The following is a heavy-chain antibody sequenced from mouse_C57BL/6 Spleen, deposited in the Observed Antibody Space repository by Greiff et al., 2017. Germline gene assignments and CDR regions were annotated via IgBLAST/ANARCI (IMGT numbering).Heavy chain of an antibody. CDR2: INPNNGGT. D-gene: IGHD2-10*01. CDR1: GYTFTDSN. Sequence: VQLQQSGPELVKPGASVKIPCKASGYTFTDSNMDWVKQSHGKSLEWIGDINPNNGGTIYNQKFKGKATLTVDKSSSTAYMELRSLTSEDTAVYYCARWAYYGNYVTFFDYWGQGTTLTVSS. J-gene: IGHJ2*01. CDR3: ARWAYYGNYVTFFDY. V-gene: IGHV1-18*01.